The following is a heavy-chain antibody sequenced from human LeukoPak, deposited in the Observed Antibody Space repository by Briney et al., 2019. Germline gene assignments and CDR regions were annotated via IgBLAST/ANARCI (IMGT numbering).Heavy chain of an antibody. D-gene: IGHD1-26*01. V-gene: IGHV4-59*01. CDR3: ARETMGSGSYSAPLDY. J-gene: IGHJ4*02. CDR1: GGSISSYY. CDR2: IYYSGST. Sequence: SETLSLTCTVSGGSISSYYWSWIRQPPGKGLEWIGYIYYSGSTNYNPSLKSRVTISVDMSKNQFSLKLSSVTAADTAVYYCARETMGSGSYSAPLDYWGQGTLVTVSS.